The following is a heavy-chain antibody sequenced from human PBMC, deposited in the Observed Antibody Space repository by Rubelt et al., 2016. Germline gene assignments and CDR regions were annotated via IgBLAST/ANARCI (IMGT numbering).Heavy chain of an antibody. V-gene: IGHV4-34*01. CDR2: INHSGST. D-gene: IGHD3-22*01. CDR1: GGSFSGYY. J-gene: IGHJ4*02. Sequence: QVQLQQWGAGLLKPSETLSLTCAVYGGSFSGYYWSWIRQPPGKGLEWIGEINHSGSTNYNPSLKSRVTISVDTSKNQFSLKLSSVTAADTAVYYCARGNYYDRAHDYWGQGNLVTVSS. CDR3: ARGNYYDRAHDY.